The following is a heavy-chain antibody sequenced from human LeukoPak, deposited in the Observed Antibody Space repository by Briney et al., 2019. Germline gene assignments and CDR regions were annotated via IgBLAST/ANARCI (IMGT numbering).Heavy chain of an antibody. J-gene: IGHJ4*02. CDR2: TKPDGSAE. CDR3: ARDGGLHTNFDY. D-gene: IGHD2-15*01. CDR1: GLSFRNYW. Sequence: GGSLRLSCAASGLSFRNYWMGWVRQAPGKGLEWVANTKPDGSAEYYADSVRGRFTASRDNANNLLYLQMNRLRAEDTAVYYCARDGGLHTNFDYWGQGTLLTVSS. V-gene: IGHV3-7*01.